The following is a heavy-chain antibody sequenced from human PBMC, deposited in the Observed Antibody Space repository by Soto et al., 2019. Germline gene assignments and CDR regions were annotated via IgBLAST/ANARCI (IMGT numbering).Heavy chain of an antibody. Sequence: EVQLVESGGGLVQPGGSLRLSCAASGFTVSSNYMSWVRQVPGKGLEWVSVIYTGGSTHYADSVKGRFSISRDNSKNTLTLPXNSLRAEDTAVYYCAREQRNFDWLTQVSYYYGMDVWGQGTTVTVSS. CDR2: IYTGGST. CDR3: AREQRNFDWLTQVSYYYGMDV. J-gene: IGHJ6*02. D-gene: IGHD3-9*01. CDR1: GFTVSSNY. V-gene: IGHV3-66*01.